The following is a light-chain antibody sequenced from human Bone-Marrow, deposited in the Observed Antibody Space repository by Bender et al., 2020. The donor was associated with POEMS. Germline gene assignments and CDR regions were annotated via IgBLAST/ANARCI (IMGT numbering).Light chain of an antibody. J-gene: IGLJ3*02. CDR3: QSFDTSLSGWV. CDR2: DVV. V-gene: IGLV2-14*03. Sequence: QSALTQPASVSGSPGQSITISCTGTSSNIGGYNSVSWYQHHPGKGPKLLTYDVVNRPSGVPDRFSGSKSGTSVSLAITGLQAEDEADYYCQSFDTSLSGWVFGAGTKLTV. CDR1: SSNIGGYNS.